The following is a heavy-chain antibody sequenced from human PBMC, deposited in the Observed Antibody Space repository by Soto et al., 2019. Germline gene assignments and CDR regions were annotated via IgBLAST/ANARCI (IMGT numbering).Heavy chain of an antibody. CDR1: SDSIRSDW. J-gene: IGHJ5*02. CDR3: AKGGLPWLDP. Sequence: SETLSLTCTVSSDSIRSDWWSWIRQSPGKGLEWIGYIYYTGSTYYNPSLKSRVTMSIDTAKNQVSLNLISVTAVDTAMYYCAKGGLPWLDPWGQGILVTVSS. V-gene: IGHV4-28*03. D-gene: IGHD3-16*01. CDR2: IYYTGST.